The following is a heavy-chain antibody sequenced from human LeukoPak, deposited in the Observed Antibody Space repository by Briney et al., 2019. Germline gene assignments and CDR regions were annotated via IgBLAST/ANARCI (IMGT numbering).Heavy chain of an antibody. CDR3: ARDRKYSSSWFMVDY. D-gene: IGHD6-13*01. CDR1: GFTFSSYS. V-gene: IGHV3-48*04. CDR2: ISSSSSTI. J-gene: IGHJ4*02. Sequence: PGGSLRLSCAASGFTFSSYSMNWVRQAPGKGLEWVSYISSSSSTIYYADSVKGRFTISRDNAKNSLYLQMNSLRAEDTAVYYCARDRKYSSSWFMVDYWGQGTLVTVSS.